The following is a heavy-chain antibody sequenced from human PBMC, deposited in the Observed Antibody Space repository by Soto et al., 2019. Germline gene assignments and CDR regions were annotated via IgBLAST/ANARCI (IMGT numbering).Heavy chain of an antibody. V-gene: IGHV3-33*01. J-gene: IGHJ4*02. CDR3: ATLYYDSSGYPLFDY. CDR1: GFTFSSYG. Sequence: GSLRLSCAASGFTFSSYGMHWVRQAPGKGLEWVAVIWYDGSNKYYADSVKGRFTISRDNSKNTLYLQMNSLRAEDTAVYYCATLYYDSSGYPLFDYWGQGTLVTVSS. D-gene: IGHD3-22*01. CDR2: IWYDGSNK.